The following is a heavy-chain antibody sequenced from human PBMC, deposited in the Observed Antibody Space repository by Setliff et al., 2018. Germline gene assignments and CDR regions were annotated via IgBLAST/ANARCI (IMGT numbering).Heavy chain of an antibody. CDR1: GYSFLSYG. CDR2: IIPIFGTA. CDR3: ARLGYCSSTSCFANYYYYMDV. J-gene: IGHJ6*03. V-gene: IGHV1-69*13. Sequence: GASVKVSCKASGYSFLSYGITWVRQAPGQGLEWMGGIIPIFGTANYAQKFQGRVTITADESTSTAYMELSSLRSEDTAVYYCARLGYCSSTSCFANYYYYMDVWGKGTTVTVSS. D-gene: IGHD2-2*01.